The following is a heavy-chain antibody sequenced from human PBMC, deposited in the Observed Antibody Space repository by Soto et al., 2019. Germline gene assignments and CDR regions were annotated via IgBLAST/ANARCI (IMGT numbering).Heavy chain of an antibody. D-gene: IGHD1-7*01. CDR1: GFTFSDYY. V-gene: IGHV3-11*01. CDR2: ITSRGTAK. CDR3: VRDGRNYDY. J-gene: IGHJ4*02. Sequence: GGSLRLSCAASGFTFSDYYMSWIRQAPGKGLEWVSYITSRGTAKYYADSVKGRFTISRDTAKNSLFLQMNSLRAEDTAVYYCVRDGRNYDYWGQGTLVTVSS.